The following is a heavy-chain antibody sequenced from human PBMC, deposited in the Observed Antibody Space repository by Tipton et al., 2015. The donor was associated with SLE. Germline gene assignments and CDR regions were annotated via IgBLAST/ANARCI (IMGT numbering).Heavy chain of an antibody. CDR1: GFTFSDYW. CDR2: VNLDGSGR. V-gene: IGHV3-7*01. J-gene: IGHJ4*02. D-gene: IGHD2-21*01. CDR3: VRDRYCGGPGCYYFDF. Sequence: SLRLSCEATGFTFSDYWMSWVRQTPGKGLERVANVNLDGSGRYYADSVKGRFTISRDNAENSLHLQMHSLGSEDTAVYYCVRDRYCGGPGCYYFDFWGQGTLVSVSS.